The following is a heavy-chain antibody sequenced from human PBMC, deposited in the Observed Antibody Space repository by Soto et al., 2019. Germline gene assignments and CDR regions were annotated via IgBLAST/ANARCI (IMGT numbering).Heavy chain of an antibody. D-gene: IGHD3-22*01. CDR3: AATRGYSPPFDS. CDR2: IDPSGDNT. Sequence: QVQLVQSGAEVKKPGASAKVSCKASEYSFTSYYMHWVRRAPGQALEWMGMIDPSGDNTGYPQKFQGRVTMTSDTSTSTVYMELSSLRSEDTAMYYCAATRGYSPPFDSWGQGTRVTVS. CDR1: EYSFTSYY. J-gene: IGHJ4*02. V-gene: IGHV1-46*01.